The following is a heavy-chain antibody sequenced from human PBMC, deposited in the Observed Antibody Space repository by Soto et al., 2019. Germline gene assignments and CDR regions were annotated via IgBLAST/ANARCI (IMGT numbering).Heavy chain of an antibody. CDR3: ARWCYDYIWGSYNG. V-gene: IGHV4-34*01. CDR1: GGSFSGYY. CDR2: ISHRGST. D-gene: IGHD3-16*01. Sequence: QVQLQQCGAGLLEPSETMSLTCAVYGGSFSGYYWSWIRQPPGEGLEWIGEISHRGSTNYNPSLKSRVTVSGDTSKNQFSLKLTSVTAADTAVYYCARWCYDYIWGSYNGCGQGILVTVSS. J-gene: IGHJ4*02.